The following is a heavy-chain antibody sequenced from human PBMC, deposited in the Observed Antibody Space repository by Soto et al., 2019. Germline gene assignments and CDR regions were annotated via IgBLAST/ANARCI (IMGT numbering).Heavy chain of an antibody. CDR2: IYYSGST. J-gene: IGHJ5*02. CDR3: ARGGCSGGSCYPPEVFWFDP. D-gene: IGHD2-15*01. V-gene: IGHV4-61*01. Sequence: PSETLSLTCTVSGGSVSSGSYYWSWIRQPPGKGLEWIGYIYYSGSTNYNPSLKSRVTISVDTSKNQFSLKLSSVTAADTAVYYCARGGCSGGSCYPPEVFWFDPWGQGTLVTVSS. CDR1: GGSVSSGSYY.